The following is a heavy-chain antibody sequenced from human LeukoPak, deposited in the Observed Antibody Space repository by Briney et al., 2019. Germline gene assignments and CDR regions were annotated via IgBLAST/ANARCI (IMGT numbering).Heavy chain of an antibody. CDR1: GFTFSSYA. CDR3: TTDPWHGMDI. Sequence: GGSLRLSCAASGFTFSSYAMSWVRQAPGKGLEWVSAISGSGGSTYYADSVKGRFTISRDNSKNTLYLQMNSLKTEDTAVYYCTTDPWHGMDIWGQGTTVTVSS. CDR2: ISGSGGST. J-gene: IGHJ6*02. V-gene: IGHV3-23*01.